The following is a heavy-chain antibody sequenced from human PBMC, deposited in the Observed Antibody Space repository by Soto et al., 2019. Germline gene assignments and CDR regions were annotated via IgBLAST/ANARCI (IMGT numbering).Heavy chain of an antibody. Sequence: QVQLEQSAPEVKKPGASVKVSCKASGYTFTTYGISWVRQAPGQGLEWMGWINPHNGNTNYEQNLPGRVIMTAHTSTSTAYMALSSLRSDDTAVYYCTREGSAPYYYYGMDAWGQGTTVTVSS. CDR1: GYTFTTYG. CDR3: TREGSAPYYYYGMDA. D-gene: IGHD3-10*01. J-gene: IGHJ6*02. CDR2: INPHNGNT. V-gene: IGHV1-18*01.